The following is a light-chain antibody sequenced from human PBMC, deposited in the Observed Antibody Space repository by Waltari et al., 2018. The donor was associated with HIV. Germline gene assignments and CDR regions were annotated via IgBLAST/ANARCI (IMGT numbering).Light chain of an antibody. V-gene: IGKV3-11*01. J-gene: IGKJ4*01. CDR1: QRVGYY. CDR3: QERSNWPPLT. Sequence: EIVLTQSPATLSLSPGERATLSCRASQRVGYYLAWYQQKPGQAPRLLLYDTSSRATGIPARFSGSGSGTDFTLTISSLESEDFAVYYCQERSNWPPLTFGGGTKVEIK. CDR2: DTS.